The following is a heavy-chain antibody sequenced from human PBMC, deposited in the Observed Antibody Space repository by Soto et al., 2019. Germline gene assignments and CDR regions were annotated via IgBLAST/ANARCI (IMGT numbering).Heavy chain of an antibody. J-gene: IGHJ4*02. Sequence: QVQLHESGPGLVKPSETLSLTCTVSGGSVSSGSCYWSWIRQPPGKGLEFIGYIFYNGSTNYNPSLKSRVTMSVDTSRDQFSLRLSSVTAPDTAFYYCARGVTMITGFDYWGQGSLVTVSS. CDR1: GGSVSSGSCY. D-gene: IGHD3-22*01. CDR2: IFYNGST. V-gene: IGHV4-61*01. CDR3: ARGVTMITGFDY.